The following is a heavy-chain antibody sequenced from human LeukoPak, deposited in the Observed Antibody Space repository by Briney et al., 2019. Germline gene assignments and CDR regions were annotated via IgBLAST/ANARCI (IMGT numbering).Heavy chain of an antibody. D-gene: IGHD6-13*01. CDR2: ISWNSDNV. V-gene: IGHV3-9*03. Sequence: GRSLRLSCAASGFTFDDYAMHWVRQAPGKGLEWVSVISWNSDNVDYADSVKGRFTISRDNAKNSLYLQMNSLRTEDMALYYCAKGGQQLLNDWFDPWGQGTLVTVSS. J-gene: IGHJ5*02. CDR1: GFTFDDYA. CDR3: AKGGQQLLNDWFDP.